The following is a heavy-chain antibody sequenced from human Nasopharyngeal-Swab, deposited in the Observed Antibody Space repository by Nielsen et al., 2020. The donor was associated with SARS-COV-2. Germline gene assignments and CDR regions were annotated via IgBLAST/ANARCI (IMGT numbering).Heavy chain of an antibody. CDR2: MNPNSGNT. CDR1: GYTFTSYD. J-gene: IGHJ4*02. Sequence: ASVKVSCKASGYTFTSYDINWVRQATGQGLEWMGWMNPNSGNTGYAQKFQGRVTMTRNTSISTAHMELSSLRSEDTAVYYCARAGRIIELFDYWGQGTLVTVSS. D-gene: IGHD3-16*02. V-gene: IGHV1-8*01. CDR3: ARAGRIIELFDY.